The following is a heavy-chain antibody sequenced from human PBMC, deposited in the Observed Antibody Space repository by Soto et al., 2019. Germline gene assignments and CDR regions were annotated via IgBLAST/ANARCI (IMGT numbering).Heavy chain of an antibody. J-gene: IGHJ5*02. CDR3: ARGRRITIFGVVILSKSLSSNWFDP. Sequence: ETLSLTCAVDWGSCIGYYCSWIRQPPGKGLEWIGEINHSGSTNYNPSLKSRVTISVDTSKSQFSLKLSSVTAADTAVYYCARGRRITIFGVVILSKSLSSNWFDPWGQGTLVTVSS. V-gene: IGHV4-34*01. CDR1: WGSCIGYY. D-gene: IGHD3-3*01. CDR2: INHSGST.